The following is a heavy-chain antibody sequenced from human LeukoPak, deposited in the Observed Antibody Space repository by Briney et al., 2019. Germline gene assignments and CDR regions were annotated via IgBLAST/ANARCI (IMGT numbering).Heavy chain of an antibody. CDR2: IYTSGST. V-gene: IGHV4-4*07. Sequence: SETLSLTCTVSGGSISSYYWSWIRQPAGKGLEWIGRIYTSGSTNYNPSLKSRVTMSVDTSKNQFSLKLSSVTAADTAVYYCARDGWQQLVRSDAFDIWGQGTMVTVSS. J-gene: IGHJ3*02. D-gene: IGHD6-13*01. CDR3: ARDGWQQLVRSDAFDI. CDR1: GGSISSYY.